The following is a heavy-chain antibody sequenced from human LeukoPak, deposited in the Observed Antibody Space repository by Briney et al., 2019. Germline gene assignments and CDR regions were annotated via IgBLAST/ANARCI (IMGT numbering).Heavy chain of an antibody. V-gene: IGHV3-21*01. CDR2: ISSSSGYI. CDR3: ARDQGYSSGSCDY. CDR1: GFTFSSYS. J-gene: IGHJ4*02. Sequence: GGSLRLSCAASGFTFSSYSMNWVRQAPGKGLEWVSSISSSSGYIYYADSVKGRFTISRDNAKNSLYLQMNSLRAEDTAVYYCARDQGYSSGSCDYWGQGTLVTVSS. D-gene: IGHD6-19*01.